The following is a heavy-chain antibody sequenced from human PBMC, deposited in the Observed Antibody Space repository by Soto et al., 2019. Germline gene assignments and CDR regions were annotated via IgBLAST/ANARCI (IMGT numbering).Heavy chain of an antibody. CDR2: ISTNNDAI. Sequence: EVQLVESGGGLVQPGGSLRLSCAASGFSISDCSMNWVRRAPGKGLEWISYISTNNDAIYYADSVKGRFTISRDNAKNSPYLQMNSLRAEDTAVYYCASVLGSRRSGSYPSYWGQGTLVTVSS. CDR1: GFSISDCS. D-gene: IGHD3-10*01. J-gene: IGHJ4*02. CDR3: ASVLGSRRSGSYPSY. V-gene: IGHV3-48*01.